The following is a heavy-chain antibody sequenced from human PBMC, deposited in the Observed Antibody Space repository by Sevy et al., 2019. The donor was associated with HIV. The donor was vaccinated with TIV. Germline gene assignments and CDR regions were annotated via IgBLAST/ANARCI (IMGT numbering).Heavy chain of an antibody. V-gene: IGHV3-21*01. CDR2: ISSSSSYI. Sequence: GGSLRLSCAASGFTFSSYSMNWVRQAPGKGLEWVSSISSSSSYIDYADSVKGRFTISRDNAKNSLYLQMNSLRAEDTAVYYCARMGVKWVDHWGQGTLVTVSS. CDR1: GFTFSSYS. D-gene: IGHD1-26*01. J-gene: IGHJ4*02. CDR3: ARMGVKWVDH.